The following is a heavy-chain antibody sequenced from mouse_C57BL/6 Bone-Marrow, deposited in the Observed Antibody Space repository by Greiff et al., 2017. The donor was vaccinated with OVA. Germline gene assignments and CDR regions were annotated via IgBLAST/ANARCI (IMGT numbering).Heavy chain of an antibody. CDR1: GYAFTNYL. J-gene: IGHJ4*01. CDR2: INPGSGGT. Sequence: VQLQQSGAELVRPGTSVKVSCKASGYAFTNYLIEWVKQRPGQGLEWIGVINPGSGGTNYNEKFKGKATLTADKSSSTAYMQLSSLTSEDSAVYFCARSGQPLAMDYGGQGTSVTVSS. CDR3: ARSGQPLAMDY. V-gene: IGHV1-54*01. D-gene: IGHD6-1*01.